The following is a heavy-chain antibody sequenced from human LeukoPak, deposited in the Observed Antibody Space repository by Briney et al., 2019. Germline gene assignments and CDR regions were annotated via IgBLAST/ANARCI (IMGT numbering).Heavy chain of an antibody. V-gene: IGHV4-34*01. CDR1: GGSFSDYF. CDR2: INHSGRT. CDR3: ACDVVVVLAAIHYGMDV. J-gene: IGHJ6*02. D-gene: IGHD2-2*01. Sequence: SETLSLTCAVYGGSFSDYFWAWIRQPPGKGLEWIGEINHSGRTYYNPSLKSRVTISVDTSKNQFSLNLSSVTAADTAVYYCACDVVVVLAAIHYGMDVWGQGTTVTVSS.